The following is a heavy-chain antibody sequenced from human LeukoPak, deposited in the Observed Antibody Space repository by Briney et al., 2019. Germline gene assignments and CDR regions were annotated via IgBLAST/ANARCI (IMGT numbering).Heavy chain of an antibody. V-gene: IGHV4-59*01. CDR2: IYYSGST. D-gene: IGHD6-13*01. Sequence: SETLSLTCTVSGGSISSYYWSWIRQPPGKGLEWIGYIYYSGSTDYNPSLKSRVTISVDTSKNQFSLKLSSVTAADTAVYYCARVRGNKIAAAGTVAGTWYFDLWGRGTLVTVSS. J-gene: IGHJ2*01. CDR1: GGSISSYY. CDR3: ARVRGNKIAAAGTVAGTWYFDL.